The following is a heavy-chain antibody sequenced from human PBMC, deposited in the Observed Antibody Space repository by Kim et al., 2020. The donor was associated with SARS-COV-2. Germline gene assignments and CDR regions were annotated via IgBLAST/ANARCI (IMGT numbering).Heavy chain of an antibody. CDR3: ARVRSSGWYWFDP. J-gene: IGHJ5*02. D-gene: IGHD6-19*01. Sequence: YHPSRKSRVTMSVDTSKNQFSLKLSSVTAADTAVYYCARVRSSGWYWFDPWGQGTLVTVSS. V-gene: IGHV4-4*07.